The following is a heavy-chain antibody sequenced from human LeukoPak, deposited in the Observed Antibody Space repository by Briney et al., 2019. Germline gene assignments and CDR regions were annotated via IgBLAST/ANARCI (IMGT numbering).Heavy chain of an antibody. Sequence: GGSLRLSCAASGFTFSSYSMNWVRQAPGKGLEWVSSISSSSGYIYYADSVKGRFTISRDNAKNSLYLQMNSLRAEDTAVYYCARAGITIFGVGSRGAFDIWGQGTMVTVSS. CDR2: ISSSSGYI. D-gene: IGHD3-3*01. CDR3: ARAGITIFGVGSRGAFDI. V-gene: IGHV3-21*01. CDR1: GFTFSSYS. J-gene: IGHJ3*02.